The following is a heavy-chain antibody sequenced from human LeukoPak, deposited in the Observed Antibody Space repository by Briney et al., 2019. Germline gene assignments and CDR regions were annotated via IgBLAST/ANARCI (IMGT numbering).Heavy chain of an antibody. D-gene: IGHD5-18*01. J-gene: IGHJ6*03. CDR1: GGSISSYY. V-gene: IGHV4-59*01. Sequence: PSETLSLTCTVSGGSISSYYWSWIRQPPGKGLEWIGYIYYSGSTNYNPSLKSRVTISVDTSKDQFSLKLSSVTAEDTAVYYCARVYSSLGYYYYYMDVWGKGTTVTVSS. CDR2: IYYSGST. CDR3: ARVYSSLGYYYYYMDV.